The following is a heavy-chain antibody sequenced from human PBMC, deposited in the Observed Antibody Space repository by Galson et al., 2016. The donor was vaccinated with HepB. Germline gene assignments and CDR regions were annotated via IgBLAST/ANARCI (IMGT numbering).Heavy chain of an antibody. CDR1: GDSISSYF. V-gene: IGHV4-4*07. D-gene: IGHD4/OR15-4a*01. J-gene: IGHJ3*02. Sequence: ETLSLTCTVSGDSISSYFWSWIRQPAGKRLERIGRISPSGSTDSNPSLKSRVTMSLDTSKKRLSLKMTSVTAADTAMYFCARDLKAVPGAEEYDAFDIWGQGTLVTVSS. CDR2: ISPSGST. CDR3: ARDLKAVPGAEEYDAFDI.